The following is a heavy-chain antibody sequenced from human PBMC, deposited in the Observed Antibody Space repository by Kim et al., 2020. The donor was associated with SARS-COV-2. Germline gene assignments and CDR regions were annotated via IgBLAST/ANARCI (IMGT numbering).Heavy chain of an antibody. J-gene: IGHJ6*02. D-gene: IGHD2-2*01. Sequence: GGSLRLSCAASGFTFSGSAMHWVRQASGKGLEWVGHIRSKANSYATAYAASVKGRFTISRDDSKNTAYLQMNSLKTEDTAVYYCTRLQYQPPLVHYGMDVWGQGTTVTVSS. CDR1: GFTFSGSA. CDR3: TRLQYQPPLVHYGMDV. CDR2: IRSKANSYAT. V-gene: IGHV3-73*01.